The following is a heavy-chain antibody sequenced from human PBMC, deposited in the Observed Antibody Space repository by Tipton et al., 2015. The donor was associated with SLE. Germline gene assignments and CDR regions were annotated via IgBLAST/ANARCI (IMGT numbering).Heavy chain of an antibody. D-gene: IGHD1-26*01. V-gene: IGHV4-61*05. CDR2: IYYSGST. CDR1: GGSISSSSYY. J-gene: IGHJ6*03. CDR3: ARGYSGSYYYYYYMDV. Sequence: TLSLTCTVSGGSISSSSYYWGWIRQPPGNGLEWIGYIYYSGSTNYNPSLKRRVTISVDTSKNQFSLKLSSVTAADTAVYYCARGYSGSYYYYYYMDVWGRGTTVTVSS.